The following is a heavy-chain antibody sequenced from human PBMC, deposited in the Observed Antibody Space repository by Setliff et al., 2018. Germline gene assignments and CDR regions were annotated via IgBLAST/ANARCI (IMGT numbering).Heavy chain of an antibody. Sequence: ASVKVSCKASGYAFTSYDINWVRQATGQGLEWMGWMNPNSGNTGYAQKFQGRVTITADKSTNTAYMELSSLRSEDTAVYYCAREMTTDKNHYLDFWGQGTLVTVSS. CDR1: GYAFTSYD. CDR2: MNPNSGNT. V-gene: IGHV1-8*01. J-gene: IGHJ4*02. D-gene: IGHD4-4*01. CDR3: AREMTTDKNHYLDF.